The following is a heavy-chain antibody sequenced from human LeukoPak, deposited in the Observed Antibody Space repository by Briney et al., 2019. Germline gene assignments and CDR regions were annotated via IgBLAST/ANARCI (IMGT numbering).Heavy chain of an antibody. D-gene: IGHD6-25*01. CDR3: PRESAAFCPFGY. CDR2: VSLTGET. V-gene: IGHV4-4*02. CDR1: GGSISSTNL. J-gene: IGHJ4*02. Sequence: SETLSLTCGVSGGSISSTNLWTWVRQPPGQGLEWIGEVSLTGETYYNPSLNGRVTMSLDGSRNQLSLTLTSVTAADTAIYYCPRESAAFCPFGYSGQGTLVIVPP.